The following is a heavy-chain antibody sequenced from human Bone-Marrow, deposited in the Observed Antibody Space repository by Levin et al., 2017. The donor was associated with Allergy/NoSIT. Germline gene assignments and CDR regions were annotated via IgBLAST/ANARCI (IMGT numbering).Heavy chain of an antibody. V-gene: IGHV1-18*01. CDR1: GYSFTGYG. J-gene: IGHJ6*02. CDR3: ARLPPYYGDSGNGMDV. D-gene: IGHD4-17*01. Sequence: ASVKVSCKASGYSFTGYGITWVRQAPGQGLDWMGWISAYNGDTDYAQKFQGRVTMTTDTSTSTAYMELRSLTSDDTAVYYCARLPPYYGDSGNGMDVWGQGTTVTVSS. CDR2: ISAYNGDT.